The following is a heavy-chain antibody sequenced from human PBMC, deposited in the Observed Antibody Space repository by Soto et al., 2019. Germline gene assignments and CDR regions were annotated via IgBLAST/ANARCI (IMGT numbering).Heavy chain of an antibody. CDR1: GGSISSGGYY. V-gene: IGHV4-31*03. CDR3: ARVGGYCSGGSCYWGLPDEYYFDY. J-gene: IGHJ4*02. CDR2: IYYSGST. D-gene: IGHD2-15*01. Sequence: QVQLQESGPGLVKPSQTLSLTCTVSGGSISSGGYYWSWIRQHPGKGLEWIGYIYYSGSTYYNPSLKGRVTISVDTSTNQFSLQLSSVTAADTAVYYCARVGGYCSGGSCYWGLPDEYYFDYWGQGTLVTVSS.